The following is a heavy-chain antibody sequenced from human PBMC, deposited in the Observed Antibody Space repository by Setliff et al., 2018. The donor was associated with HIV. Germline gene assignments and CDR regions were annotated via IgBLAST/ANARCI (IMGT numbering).Heavy chain of an antibody. V-gene: IGHV1-69*04. D-gene: IGHD3-16*01. CDR1: GYTFISYG. CDR2: SIPILGIG. J-gene: IGHJ6*03. CDR3: ARCGAGEWHLYMDV. Sequence: RASVKVSCKTSGYTFISYGINWVRQAPGQGLEWMGRSIPILGIGNDEQAQKFKGRVTFTADKSTSTVYMELSSLRSEDTAVYYCARCGAGEWHLYMDVWGKGTAVTVSS.